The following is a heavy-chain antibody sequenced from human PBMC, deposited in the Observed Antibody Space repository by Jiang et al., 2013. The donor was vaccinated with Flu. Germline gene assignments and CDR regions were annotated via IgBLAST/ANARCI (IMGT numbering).Heavy chain of an antibody. CDR1: DGAISNSGHY. V-gene: IGHV4-39*01. CDR3: ARNGAVAGTLLIRYFDL. Sequence: GSGLVKPSETLSLTCTVSDGAISNSGHYGGWIRQPPGKGLEWIGSVYYSGSTYYNPSLKSRVTISVDTSKNQFSLKLSSVTAADTAVYYCARNGAVAGTLLIRYFDLWGRGTLVTVSS. CDR2: VYYSGST. J-gene: IGHJ2*01. D-gene: IGHD6-19*01.